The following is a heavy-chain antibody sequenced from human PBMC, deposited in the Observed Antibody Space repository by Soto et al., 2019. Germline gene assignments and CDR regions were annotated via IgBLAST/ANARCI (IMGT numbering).Heavy chain of an antibody. J-gene: IGHJ3*02. CDR2: IYTSGST. D-gene: IGHD4-17*01. V-gene: IGHV4-4*07. CDR1: GGSISSYY. CDR3: ARREGPSTVKSAFDI. Sequence: PSETLSLTCTVSGGSISSYYWSWIRQPAGKGLEWIGRIYTSGSTNYNPSLKSRVTMSVDTSKNQFFLKLRSVTAADTAVYYCARREGPSTVKSAFDIWGQGTMVTVSS.